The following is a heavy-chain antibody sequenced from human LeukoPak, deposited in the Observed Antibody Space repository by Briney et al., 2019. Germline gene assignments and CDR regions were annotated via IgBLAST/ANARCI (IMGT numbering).Heavy chain of an antibody. CDR2: IIPIFGTA. D-gene: IGHD5-24*01. CDR1: GGTFSSYA. CDR3: VWDGYNPLGFDFDY. J-gene: IGHJ4*02. V-gene: IGHV1-69*13. Sequence: ASVKVSCKASGGTFSSYAISWVRQAPGQGLEWMGGIIPIFGTANYAQKFQGRATITADESTSTAYMELSSLRSEDTAVYYCVWDGYNPLGFDFDYWGLGTLVTVSS.